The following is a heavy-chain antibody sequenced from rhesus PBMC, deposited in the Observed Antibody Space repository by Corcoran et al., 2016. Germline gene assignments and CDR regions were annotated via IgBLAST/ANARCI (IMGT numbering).Heavy chain of an antibody. V-gene: IGHV4-80*01. D-gene: IGHD5-24*01. CDR3: ARQNSGYDLDY. J-gene: IGHJ4*01. CDR2: INGNSGST. CDR1: GGSFSSYW. Sequence: QVQLQESGPGLVKPSETLSLTCAVSGGSFSSYWWSWIRQPPGKGLEWIGEINGNSGSTNYNPSLKSRVTISKDASKNQFSLKLSSVTAADTAVYYCARQNSGYDLDYWGQGVLVTLSS.